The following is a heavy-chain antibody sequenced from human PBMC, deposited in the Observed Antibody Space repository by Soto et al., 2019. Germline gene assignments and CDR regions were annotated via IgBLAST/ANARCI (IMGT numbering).Heavy chain of an antibody. Sequence: EVQLLESGGGLVQPGGSLRLSCAASGFTFSSYAMNWDRQAPGKGLEWVSVISGSGSSTYYADSVKGRFTISRDNSKNTLYLQMNSLRAEDTAVYYCASRSSGWYFDYWGQGTLVTVSS. CDR3: ASRSSGWYFDY. D-gene: IGHD6-19*01. J-gene: IGHJ4*02. CDR1: GFTFSSYA. CDR2: ISGSGSST. V-gene: IGHV3-23*01.